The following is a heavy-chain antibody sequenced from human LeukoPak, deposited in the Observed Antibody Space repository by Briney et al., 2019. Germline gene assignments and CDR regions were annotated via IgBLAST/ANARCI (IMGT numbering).Heavy chain of an antibody. D-gene: IGHD3-10*01. J-gene: IGHJ5*02. CDR3: ASQTMVRGVIGYGWFDP. CDR1: GGSISSYY. V-gene: IGHV4-59*08. CDR2: IYYSGST. Sequence: SETLSLTCTVSGGSISSYYWSWIRQPPGKGLEWIGYIYYSGSTNYNPSLTSRVTISVDTSKNQFSLKLSSVTAADTAVYYCASQTMVRGVIGYGWFDPWCEQTMVTVSS.